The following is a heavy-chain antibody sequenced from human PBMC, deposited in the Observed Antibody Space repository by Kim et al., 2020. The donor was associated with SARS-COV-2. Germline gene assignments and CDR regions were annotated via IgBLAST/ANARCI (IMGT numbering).Heavy chain of an antibody. CDR1: GASISTSNFY. Sequence: SETLSLTCTVSGASISTSNFYWGCICQPPGKGLVWIGSVYDSANTYHNSSLKFRVVISVDTSKNQLCLTLFSVTAADTAFYYFANSALYGLECFQ. V-gene: IGHV4-39*01. J-gene: IGHJ1*01. D-gene: IGHD4-17*01. CDR3: ANSALYGLECFQ. CDR2: VYDSANT.